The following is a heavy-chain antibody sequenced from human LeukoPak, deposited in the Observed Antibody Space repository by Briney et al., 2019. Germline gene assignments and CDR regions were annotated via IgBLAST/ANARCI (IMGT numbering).Heavy chain of an antibody. CDR3: AAGPKWELLPFDY. D-gene: IGHD1-26*01. J-gene: IGHJ4*02. Sequence: GGSLRLSCAASGFTFSSYGMHWVRQAPGKGLEWVAFIRYDGSNKYYADSVKGRFTISRDNSKNTLYLQMNSLRAEDTAVYYCAAGPKWELLPFDYWGQGTLVTVSS. V-gene: IGHV3-30*02. CDR2: IRYDGSNK. CDR1: GFTFSSYG.